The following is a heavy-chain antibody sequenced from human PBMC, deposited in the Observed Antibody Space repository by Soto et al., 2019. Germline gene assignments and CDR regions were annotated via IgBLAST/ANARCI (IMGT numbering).Heavy chain of an antibody. J-gene: IGHJ4*02. V-gene: IGHV3-23*01. CDR3: ANSRGHYCSGGSCYPRGFDY. D-gene: IGHD2-15*01. CDR2: ISGSGGST. CDR1: GFTFSGYA. Sequence: GGSLRLSCAASGFTFSGYAMSWVRQAPGKGLEWVSGISGSGGSTYYADSVKGRFTISRDNSKNTLYLQMNSLRAEDTAVYYCANSRGHYCSGGSCYPRGFDYWGQGTLVTVSS.